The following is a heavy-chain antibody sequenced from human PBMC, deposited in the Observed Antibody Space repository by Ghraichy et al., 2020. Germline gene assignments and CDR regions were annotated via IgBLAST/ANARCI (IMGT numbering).Heavy chain of an antibody. V-gene: IGHV3-23*01. CDR1: GFTFSSYA. CDR3: AKDRGAFSMIVVVFDY. CDR2: ISGSGGST. D-gene: IGHD3-22*01. J-gene: IGHJ4*02. Sequence: GGSLRLSCAASGFTFSSYAMSWVRQAPGKGLEWVSAISGSGGSTYYADSVKGRFTISRDNSKNTLYLQMNSLRAEDTAVYYCAKDRGAFSMIVVVFDYWGQGTLVTVSS.